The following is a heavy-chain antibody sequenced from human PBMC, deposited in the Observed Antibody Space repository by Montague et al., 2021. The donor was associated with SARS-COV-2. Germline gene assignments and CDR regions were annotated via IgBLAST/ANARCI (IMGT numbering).Heavy chain of an antibody. D-gene: IGHD3-9*01. CDR3: ARDTRPNFAYYDILDGDYYYYGIDV. CDR2: ISTSGNT. J-gene: IGHJ6*02. V-gene: IGHV4-61*02. CDR1: GGSINSGSYY. Sequence: TLSLTCTVSGGSINSGSYYWGWIRQAAGKGLEWIGRISTSGNTKYNTSLKSRVTISVDTSQNQFSLKMYSVTAADTAVYYCARDTRPNFAYYDILDGDYYYYGIDVWGQGTTVTVSS.